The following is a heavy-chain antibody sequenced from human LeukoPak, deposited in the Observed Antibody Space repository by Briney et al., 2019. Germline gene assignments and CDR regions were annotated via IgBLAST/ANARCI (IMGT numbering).Heavy chain of an antibody. CDR3: ARAREAAGILYYYYYMDV. V-gene: IGHV4-61*02. CDR1: GASISSGLYY. J-gene: IGHJ6*03. D-gene: IGHD6-13*01. Sequence: SETLSLTCSVSGASISSGLYYWNWIRQPAGKGLEWIGRIYTSGSTNYNPSLKSRVTMSVDTSKNQFSLKLSSVTAADTAVYYCARAREAAGILYYYYYMDVWGKGTTVTISS. CDR2: IYTSGST.